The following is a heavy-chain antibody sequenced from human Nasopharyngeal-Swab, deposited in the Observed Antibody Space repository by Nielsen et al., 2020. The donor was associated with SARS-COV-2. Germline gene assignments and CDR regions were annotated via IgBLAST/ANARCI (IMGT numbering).Heavy chain of an antibody. J-gene: IGHJ4*02. Sequence: GSLKISCAASGFTFSSYGMHWVRQAPGKGLEWVAVISYDGSNKYYADSVKGRFTISRDNSKNTLYLQMNSLRAEDTAVYYCAKGVYSYGYVADLYFDYWGQGTLVTVSS. D-gene: IGHD5-18*01. CDR3: AKGVYSYGYVADLYFDY. CDR2: ISYDGSNK. CDR1: GFTFSSYG. V-gene: IGHV3-30*18.